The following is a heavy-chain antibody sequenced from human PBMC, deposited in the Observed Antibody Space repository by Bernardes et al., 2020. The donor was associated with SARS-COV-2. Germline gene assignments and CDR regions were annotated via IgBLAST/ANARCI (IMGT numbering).Heavy chain of an antibody. J-gene: IGHJ6*02. CDR3: ARSAGMDV. CDR1: GFDFSDYW. V-gene: IGHV3-7*03. Sequence: GGSLRPSCAGSGFDFSDYWMTWVRQAPGKGLEWVANIKRDGSETYYVDSVKGRFTIPRDNAKNLVFLQMNSLRAEDTAVFYCARSAGMDVWGQGTMVTVSS. CDR2: IKRDGSET.